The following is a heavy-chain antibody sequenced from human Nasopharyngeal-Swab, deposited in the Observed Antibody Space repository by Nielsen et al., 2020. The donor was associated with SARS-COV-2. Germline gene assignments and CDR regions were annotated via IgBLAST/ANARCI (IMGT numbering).Heavy chain of an antibody. V-gene: IGHV3-53*01. CDR2: ISTGGTT. J-gene: IGHJ6*03. Sequence: GGSLRLPCTASGFTVTYNYMSWVRQAPGKGLEWVSLISTGGTTSYADSVKGRFTTSRDISKNTLYLQMNSLRAEDTAVYYCARDRGFDGYYYMDVWGKGTTVTVSS. CDR3: ARDRGFDGYYYMDV. D-gene: IGHD3-10*01. CDR1: GFTVTYNY.